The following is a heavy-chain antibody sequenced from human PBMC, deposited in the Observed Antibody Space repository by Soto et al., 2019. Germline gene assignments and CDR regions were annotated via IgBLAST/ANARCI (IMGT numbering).Heavy chain of an antibody. V-gene: IGHV3-33*01. Sequence: QVQLVESGGGVVQPGRSLRLSCAATGFTFSSYGMHWVRQAPGKGLEWVAVIWYDGSNKYYADSVKGRFTISRDNSKNTLYLQMNSLRAEDTAVYYSPRGNYLGAFDICGQGTMVTVSS. CDR1: GFTFSSYG. CDR3: PRGNYLGAFDI. D-gene: IGHD3-10*01. J-gene: IGHJ3*02. CDR2: IWYDGSNK.